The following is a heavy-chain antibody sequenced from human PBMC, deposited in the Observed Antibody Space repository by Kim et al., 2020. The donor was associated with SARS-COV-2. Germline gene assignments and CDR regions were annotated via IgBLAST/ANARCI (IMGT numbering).Heavy chain of an antibody. Sequence: ASVKVSCKVSGYTLPELTIHWVRQSEKGLEWMGGFDPEEDETVYAQKFRDRVTMTEDTSTDTAYMELRSLRSEDTAVYYCTTGSLDGDYDYWGQGTLVTVSS. D-gene: IGHD4-17*01. CDR1: GYTLPELT. V-gene: IGHV1-24*01. CDR3: TTGSLDGDYDY. J-gene: IGHJ4*02. CDR2: FDPEEDET.